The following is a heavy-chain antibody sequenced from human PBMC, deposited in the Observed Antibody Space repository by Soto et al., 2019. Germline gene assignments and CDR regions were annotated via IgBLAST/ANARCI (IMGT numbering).Heavy chain of an antibody. V-gene: IGHV3-30-3*01. D-gene: IGHD3-22*01. Sequence: AGGSLRLSCVASGFTFSSYAMHWVLQAPSKGLEWVAVISYDGSNKYYADSVKGRFTISRDNSKNTLYLQMNSLRAEDTAVYYCARDKYYYDRSTIGDAFDIWGQGTILTVSS. CDR1: GFTFSSYA. J-gene: IGHJ3*02. CDR3: ARDKYYYDRSTIGDAFDI. CDR2: ISYDGSNK.